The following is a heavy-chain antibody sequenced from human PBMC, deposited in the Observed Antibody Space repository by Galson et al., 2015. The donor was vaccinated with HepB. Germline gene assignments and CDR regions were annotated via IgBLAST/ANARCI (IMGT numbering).Heavy chain of an antibody. Sequence: SLRLSCAASGFTFSSYAMSWVRQAPGKGLEWVSAISGSGGSTYYADSVKGRFTISRDNSKNTLYLQMNSLRAEDTAVYYCAKDGLYYYDSSGYRVWYFDLWGRGTLVTVSS. CDR1: GFTFSSYA. D-gene: IGHD3-22*01. J-gene: IGHJ2*01. V-gene: IGHV3-23*01. CDR3: AKDGLYYYDSSGYRVWYFDL. CDR2: ISGSGGST.